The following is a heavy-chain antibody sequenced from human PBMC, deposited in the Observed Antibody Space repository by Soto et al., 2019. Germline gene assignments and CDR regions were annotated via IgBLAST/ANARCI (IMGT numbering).Heavy chain of an antibody. Sequence: QVQLVQSGAEVKTPGASVKVSCKASGYTFTSYDMNWVRQAPGQGLEWMGWMNPNSGNTGYAQKFQGRLTMTRDTAISIAHMELSSLRNEDTAVYYCARSDGYNFNWLDSWGQGTLVTASA. CDR2: MNPNSGNT. J-gene: IGHJ5*01. CDR3: ARSDGYNFNWLDS. CDR1: GYTFTSYD. V-gene: IGHV1-8*01. D-gene: IGHD2-21*01.